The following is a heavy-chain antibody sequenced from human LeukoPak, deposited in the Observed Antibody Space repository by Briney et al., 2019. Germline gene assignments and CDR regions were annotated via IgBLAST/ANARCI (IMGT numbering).Heavy chain of an antibody. V-gene: IGHV1-2*06. CDR3: ASWDYYDSSGYYAFDI. J-gene: IGHJ3*02. CDR2: INPNSGGT. D-gene: IGHD3-22*01. Sequence: ASVKVSCTASGYTFTGYYMHWVRQAPGQGLEWMGRINPNSGGTNYAQKFQGRVTMTRDTSISTAYMELSRLRSDDTAVYYCASWDYYDSSGYYAFDIWGQGTMVTVSS. CDR1: GYTFTGYY.